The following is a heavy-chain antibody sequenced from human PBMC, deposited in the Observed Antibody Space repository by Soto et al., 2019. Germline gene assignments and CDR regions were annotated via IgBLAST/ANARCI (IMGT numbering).Heavy chain of an antibody. Sequence: ASVNPRSEAPRVAYDSKAMMWAQQAPEQGLEWMGGIIPIFGTANYAQKFQGRVTITADESTSTAYMELSSLRSEDTAVYYWALRGYSYGDGGCDYWCQGILVQSPQ. CDR3: ALRGYSYGDGGCDY. V-gene: IGHV1-69*01. J-gene: IGHJ4*02. CDR2: IIPIFGTA. CDR1: RVAYDSKA. D-gene: IGHD5-18*01.